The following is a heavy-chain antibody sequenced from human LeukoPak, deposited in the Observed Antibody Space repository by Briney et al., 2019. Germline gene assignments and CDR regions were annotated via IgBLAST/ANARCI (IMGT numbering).Heavy chain of an antibody. J-gene: IGHJ6*04. CDR2: TYYGSKLYN. CDR3: ARQYSSGWIYYYGLDV. V-gene: IGHV6-1*01. CDR1: GDILCSNSAA. Sequence: SHTLSLTCAISGDILCSNSAAWNWISQSPSRGLERLERTYYGSKLYNDYAGSVKSRITINPDTSKNQVSLQLKSVTPEDTAVYCCARQYSSGWIYYYGLDVWGEGTTVTVSS. D-gene: IGHD6-25*01.